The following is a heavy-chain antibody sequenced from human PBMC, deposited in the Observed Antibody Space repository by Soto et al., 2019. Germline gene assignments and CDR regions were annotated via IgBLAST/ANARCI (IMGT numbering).Heavy chain of an antibody. V-gene: IGHV4-34*01. CDR1: GGSFSGYY. D-gene: IGHD1-7*01. J-gene: IGHJ6*03. CDR3: ARAVGYNWNYGYYYYYMDV. CDR2: INHSGST. Sequence: QVQLQQWGAGLLKPSETLSLTCAVYGGSFSGYYWSWIRQPPGKGLEWIGEINHSGSTNYNPSLKSRVTISVDTSKIQFSLKLSSVTAADTAVYYCARAVGYNWNYGYYYYYMDVWGKGTTVTVSS.